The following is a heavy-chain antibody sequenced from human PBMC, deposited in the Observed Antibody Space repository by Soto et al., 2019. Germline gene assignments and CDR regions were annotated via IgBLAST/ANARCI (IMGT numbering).Heavy chain of an antibody. CDR2: INHSGST. CDR3: ARVGSSSSDYYYYYAMDV. CDR1: GGSFSGYY. Sequence: KSSETLSLTCAVYGGSFSGYYWSWIRQPPGKGLEWIGEINHSGSTNYNPSLKSRVTISVDTSKNQFSLKLSSVTAADTAVYYCARVGSSSSDYYYYYAMDVWGQGTTVTVSS. V-gene: IGHV4-34*01. D-gene: IGHD6-6*01. J-gene: IGHJ6*02.